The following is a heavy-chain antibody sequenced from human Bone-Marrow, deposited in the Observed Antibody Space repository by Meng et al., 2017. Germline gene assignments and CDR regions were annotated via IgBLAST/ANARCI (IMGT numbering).Heavy chain of an antibody. Sequence: GESLKISCAASGFTFSSYAMSWVRQAPGKGLEWVAVIWYDGSNKYYADSVKGRFTISRDNSKNTLYLQMNSLRAEDTAVYYCARDSTYGSGSYYATLRSHYYGMDVWGQGTTVTGSS. J-gene: IGHJ6*01. CDR1: GFTFSSYA. V-gene: IGHV3-33*08. CDR3: ARDSTYGSGSYYATLRSHYYGMDV. D-gene: IGHD3-10*01. CDR2: IWYDGSNK.